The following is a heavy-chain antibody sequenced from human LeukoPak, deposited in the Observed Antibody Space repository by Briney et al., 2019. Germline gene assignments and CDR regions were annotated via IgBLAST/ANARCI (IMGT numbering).Heavy chain of an antibody. D-gene: IGHD6-13*01. CDR1: GGSISSYY. CDR3: ARDSAYSSSWYYFDY. CDR2: IYTSGST. V-gene: IGHV4-4*07. J-gene: IGHJ4*02. Sequence: SETLSLTCTVSGGSISSYYWSWIRQPAGKGLEWIGRIYTSGSTNYNPSLKSRVTMSVDTSKNQFSLKLSSVTAADTAVYYCARDSAYSSSWYYFDYWGQGTLVTVSS.